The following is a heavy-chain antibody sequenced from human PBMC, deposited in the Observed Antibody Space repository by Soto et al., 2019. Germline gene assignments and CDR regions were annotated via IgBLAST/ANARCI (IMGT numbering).Heavy chain of an antibody. D-gene: IGHD3-22*01. Sequence: QITLKESGPTLVKPTQTLTLTCTFSGFSLSTSGVGVGWIRQPPGKALEWLALIYWDDDKRYSPSLKSRLTITNDTSKNQVVLTLTNKDPQNTATYYWAHRIKERSGYYLDYWGQGSLGTVSS. CDR3: AHRIKERSGYYLDY. V-gene: IGHV2-5*02. J-gene: IGHJ4*02. CDR2: IYWDDDK. CDR1: GFSLSTSGVG.